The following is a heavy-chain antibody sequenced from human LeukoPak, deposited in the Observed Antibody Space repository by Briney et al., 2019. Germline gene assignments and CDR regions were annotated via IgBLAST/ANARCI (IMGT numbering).Heavy chain of an antibody. CDR2: IYSGGST. J-gene: IGHJ6*03. V-gene: IGHV3-53*01. CDR3: AKVSGYYYYMDV. Sequence: PGGSLRLSCAASGFTVSSNYMSWVRQAPGKGLEWVSIIYSGGSTFYADSVKGRFTTSRDNSKNTLYLQMNSLRAEDTAVYYCAKVSGYYYYMDVWGKGTTVTVSS. CDR1: GFTVSSNY.